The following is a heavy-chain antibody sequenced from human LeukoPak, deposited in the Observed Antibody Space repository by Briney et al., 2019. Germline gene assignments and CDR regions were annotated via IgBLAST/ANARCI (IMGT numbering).Heavy chain of an antibody. CDR2: INPNSGGT. CDR1: GYTFTGYY. V-gene: IGHV1-2*02. Sequence: GASVKVSCKASGYTFTGYYMHWVRQAPGQGLEWMGWINPNSGGTNYAQKFQGRVTMTRDTSISTAYMELSRLRSDDTAVYYCASDGQLWKQARYNWFDPGGQGTLVTVSS. CDR3: ASDGQLWKQARYNWFDP. J-gene: IGHJ5*02. D-gene: IGHD5-18*01.